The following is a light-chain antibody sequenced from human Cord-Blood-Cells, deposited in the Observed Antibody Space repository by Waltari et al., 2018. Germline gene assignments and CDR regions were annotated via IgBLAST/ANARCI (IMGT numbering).Light chain of an antibody. Sequence: DIQPTQSPSILSESVGDRVTITCQASQDISNYLNWYQQKPGKAPKLLIYDASNLETGVPSRFSGSGSGTDFNFTISSLQPEDIAAYYCQQYDNLPLTFGGGTKVEIK. CDR1: QDISNY. CDR3: QQYDNLPLT. V-gene: IGKV1-33*01. CDR2: DAS. J-gene: IGKJ4*01.